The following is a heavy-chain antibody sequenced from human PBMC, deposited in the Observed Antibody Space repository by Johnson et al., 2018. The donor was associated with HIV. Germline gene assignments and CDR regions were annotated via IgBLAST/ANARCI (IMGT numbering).Heavy chain of an antibody. V-gene: IGHV3-30-3*01. J-gene: IGHJ3*02. CDR3: ARDGAYSYFAFDM. D-gene: IGHD5-18*01. CDR1: GFSFSSYA. CDR2: VSYETTNK. Sequence: QVQLVESGGGVVQAGRSLRLSCAASGFSFSSYALHWVRQAPGKGLELVAVVSYETTNKHYADSVKGRFTISRDNSKNTLYLQMNSLRAEDTALYYCARDGAYSYFAFDMWGQGTMVTVSS.